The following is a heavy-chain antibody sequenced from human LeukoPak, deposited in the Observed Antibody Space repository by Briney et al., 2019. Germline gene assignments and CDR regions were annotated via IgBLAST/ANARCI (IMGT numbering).Heavy chain of an antibody. Sequence: PSETLSLTCTVSGYSISSGYYWGWIRQPPGKGLEWIGSLYHSGSTKYNPSLKSRVTISVDTSKNQFSLKLSSVTAADTAVYYCARDAETTYGVNWFDPWGQGTLVTVSS. D-gene: IGHD1-7*01. CDR2: LYHSGST. CDR1: GYSISSGYY. J-gene: IGHJ5*02. CDR3: ARDAETTYGVNWFDP. V-gene: IGHV4-38-2*02.